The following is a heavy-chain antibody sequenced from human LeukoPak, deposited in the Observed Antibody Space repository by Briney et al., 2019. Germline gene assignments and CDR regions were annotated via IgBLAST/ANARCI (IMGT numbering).Heavy chain of an antibody. J-gene: IGHJ4*02. CDR3: ASQVVPAAMIFDY. CDR2: ISSSGSTI. V-gene: IGHV3-48*03. Sequence: GGVLRLSCAASGFTFSSYEMNWVRQAPGKGLEWVSYISSSGSTIYYADSVKGRFTISRDNAKNSLYLQMNSLRAEDTAVYYCASQVVPAAMIFDYWGQGTLVTVSS. CDR1: GFTFSSYE. D-gene: IGHD2-2*01.